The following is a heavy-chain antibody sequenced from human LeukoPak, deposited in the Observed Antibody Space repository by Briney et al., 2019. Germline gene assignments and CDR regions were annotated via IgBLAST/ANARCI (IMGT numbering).Heavy chain of an antibody. Sequence: SETLSLTCTVPGGSISRSDYSWGWIRQPPGKGLEWIGSIYYSGSTYYNPSLKSRVTISVDTSKNQFSLKLSSVTAADTAVYYCAREAPLVAARAFDYWGQGTLVTVSS. D-gene: IGHD2-15*01. V-gene: IGHV4-39*07. CDR2: IYYSGST. CDR1: GGSISRSDYS. J-gene: IGHJ4*02. CDR3: AREAPLVAARAFDY.